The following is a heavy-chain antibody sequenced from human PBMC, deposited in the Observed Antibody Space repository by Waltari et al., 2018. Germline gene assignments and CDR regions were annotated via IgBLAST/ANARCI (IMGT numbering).Heavy chain of an antibody. CDR3: AGVGYCGGDCYPYYFDY. J-gene: IGHJ4*02. V-gene: IGHV1-69*12. CDR1: GGTFSSYA. D-gene: IGHD2-21*01. CDR2: IIPIFGTA. Sequence: QVQLVQSGAEVKKPGSSVKVSCKASGGTFSSYAISWGRQAPGQGLEWMGGIIPIFGTATYAKKSKGRVTITADDSTSTAYMGLSSLSAEDTAVYYCAGVGYCGGDCYPYYFDYWGQGTLVTVSS.